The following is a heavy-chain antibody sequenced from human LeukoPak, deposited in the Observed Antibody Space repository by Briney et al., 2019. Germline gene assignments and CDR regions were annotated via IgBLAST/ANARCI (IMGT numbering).Heavy chain of an antibody. CDR3: AKGGASGSGSYCDY. Sequence: QPGGSLRLSCAVSGFTFSGHGMHWVRQVPGKGLEWVASISGGGSDTYNEDAVKGRFTISRDNYKSTLSLQMNSLRAEDTAVYYCAKGGASGSGSYCDYWGQGTLVTVSS. V-gene: IGHV3-23*02. CDR1: GFTFSGHG. CDR2: ISGGGSDT. D-gene: IGHD3-10*01. J-gene: IGHJ4*02.